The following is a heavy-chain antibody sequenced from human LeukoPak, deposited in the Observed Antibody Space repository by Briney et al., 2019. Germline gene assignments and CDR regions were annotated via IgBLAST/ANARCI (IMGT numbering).Heavy chain of an antibody. CDR2: IYTSGST. J-gene: IGHJ5*02. D-gene: IGHD3-10*01. V-gene: IGHV4-4*07. CDR1: GGSISSYY. CDR3: ARGGFYYGSGEINWFDP. Sequence: PSETLSLTCTVSGGSISSYYWSWIRQPAGKGLEWIGRIYTSGSTNYNPSLKSRVTMSVDTSKNQFSLKLSSVTAADTAVYYCARGGFYYGSGEINWFDPWGQGTLVTVPS.